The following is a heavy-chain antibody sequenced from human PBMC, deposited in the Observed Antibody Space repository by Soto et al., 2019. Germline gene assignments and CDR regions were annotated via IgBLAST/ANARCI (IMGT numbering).Heavy chain of an antibody. CDR2: ISGYNGHT. Sequence: QVQLVQSGAEVRKPGASVKVSCKASGYTFTTYGISWVRQAPGQGLEWMGWISGYNGHTRYAQKFQGRVTMTTDTSTSTGYMDLRSLRSDDTAVYYCAREGAMPYYYYGLDVWGQGTTVTVSS. J-gene: IGHJ6*02. D-gene: IGHD2-2*01. CDR1: GYTFTTYG. CDR3: AREGAMPYYYYGLDV. V-gene: IGHV1-18*01.